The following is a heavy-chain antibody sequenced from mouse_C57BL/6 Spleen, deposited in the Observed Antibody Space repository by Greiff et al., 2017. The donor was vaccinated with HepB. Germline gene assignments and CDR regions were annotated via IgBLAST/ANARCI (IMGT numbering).Heavy chain of an antibody. D-gene: IGHD1-1*01. CDR1: GYTFTSYW. CDR3: ARGGYYGSSLFDY. V-gene: IGHV1-50*01. J-gene: IGHJ2*01. Sequence: QVQLQQPGAELVKPGASVKLSCKASGYTFTSYWMQWVKQRPGQGLEWIGEIDPSDSYTTYNQKFKGKATLTVDTSSSTAYMQLRSLTSEDSAVYYCARGGYYGSSLFDYWGQGTTLTVSS. CDR2: IDPSDSYT.